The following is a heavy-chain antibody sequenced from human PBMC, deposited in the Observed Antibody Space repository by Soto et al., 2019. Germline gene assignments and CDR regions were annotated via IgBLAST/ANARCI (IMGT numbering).Heavy chain of an antibody. CDR2: MSSDGSKI. V-gene: IGHV3-30*18. J-gene: IGHJ4*02. D-gene: IGHD1-26*01. Sequence: QVQLVESGGGAVQPGESLRLSCVASGFDFTYYAMHWVRQAPGKGLESVAVMSSDGSKIHHTDSVKGRFTISRDNSKNRLYLQMNSLRKEDTDFYFCAKDEGVGGTLGLFDYWGQGTLVSVSS. CDR1: GFDFTYYA. CDR3: AKDEGVGGTLGLFDY.